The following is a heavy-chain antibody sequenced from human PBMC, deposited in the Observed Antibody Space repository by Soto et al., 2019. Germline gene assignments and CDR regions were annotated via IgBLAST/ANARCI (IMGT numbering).Heavy chain of an antibody. V-gene: IGHV3-23*01. CDR2: ISVSDGNT. CDR1: GFTFSNYA. CDR3: VKVLHGDYLSDY. D-gene: IGHD4-17*01. Sequence: EMQLLESGGGLVQPGGSLRLSCAASGFTFSNYAMNWVRQAPGKGLEWVSLISVSDGNTHYADSVKGRFTISRDNSKNTLYLQMNSLRAEDTAVYYCVKVLHGDYLSDYWGQGTLVIVSS. J-gene: IGHJ4*02.